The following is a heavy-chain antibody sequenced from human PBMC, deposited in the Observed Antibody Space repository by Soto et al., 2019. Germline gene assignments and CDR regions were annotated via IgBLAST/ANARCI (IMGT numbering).Heavy chain of an antibody. V-gene: IGHV1-58*01. CDR1: GFTFTSSA. J-gene: IGHJ4*02. CDR2: IVVGSGNT. D-gene: IGHD1-26*01. CDR3: AALAVGATTTGHFDY. Sequence: SVKVSCKASGFTFTSSAVQWVRQARGQRLEWIGWIVVGSGNTNYAQKFQERVTITRDMSASTAYMELSSLRSEDTAVYYCAALAVGATTTGHFDYWGQGTLVTVSS.